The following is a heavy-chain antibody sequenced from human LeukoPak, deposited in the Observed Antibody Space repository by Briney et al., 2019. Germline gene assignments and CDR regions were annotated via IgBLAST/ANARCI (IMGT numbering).Heavy chain of an antibody. J-gene: IGHJ4*02. D-gene: IGHD2-8*02. CDR3: ATYRQVLLPFES. CDR1: GFTFSSYS. CDR2: ISSSSSYI. Sequence: GGSLRLSCAASGFTFSSYSMNWVRQAPGKGLEWVSSISSSSSYIYYADSVKGRFTISRDNSKSTLSLQMSSLRAEDTAIYYCATYRQVLLPFESWGQGTLVTVSS. V-gene: IGHV3-21*04.